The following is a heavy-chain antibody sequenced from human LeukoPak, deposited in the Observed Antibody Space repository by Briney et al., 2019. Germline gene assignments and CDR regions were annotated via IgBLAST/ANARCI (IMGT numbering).Heavy chain of an antibody. J-gene: IGHJ4*02. CDR1: GGSISSSNYY. V-gene: IGHV4-39*01. CDR2: IFYSGST. D-gene: IGHD5-18*01. CDR3: ARLQYRGYSYGLIDF. Sequence: PSETLSLTCTVSGGSISSSNYYWGWIRQPPGKGLEWIGSIFYSGSTYYNPSLKSRVTISADTFKNQFSLKLASVTAADTAVYYCARLQYRGYSYGLIDFWGQGALVTVSS.